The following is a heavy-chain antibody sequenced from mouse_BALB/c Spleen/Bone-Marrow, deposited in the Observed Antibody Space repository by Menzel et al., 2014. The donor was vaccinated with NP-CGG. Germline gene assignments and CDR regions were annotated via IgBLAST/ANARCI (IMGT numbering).Heavy chain of an antibody. CDR3: TRVITTGSAWFAY. V-gene: IGHV1-5*01. CDR1: GYTFTSYW. J-gene: IGHJ3*01. D-gene: IGHD2-4*01. Sequence: EVQRVESGTVLARPGASVKMSCKASGYTFTSYWMHWVKQRPGQGLEWIGTIYPGNSDTSYNQKFKGKAKPTAVTSTSTAYMELSSLTNEDSAVYYCTRVITTGSAWFAYWGQGTLVTVS. CDR2: IYPGNSDT.